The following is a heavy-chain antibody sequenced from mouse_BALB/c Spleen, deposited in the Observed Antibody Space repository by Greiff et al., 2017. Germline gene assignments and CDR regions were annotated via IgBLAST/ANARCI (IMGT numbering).Heavy chain of an antibody. Sequence: QVQLQQSGAELVKPGASVKLSCKTSGYTFTSYWIQWVKQRPGQGLGWIGEIFPGTGTTYYNEKFKGKATLTIDTSSSTAYMQLSSLTSEDSAVYFCARSYYGNRYFDYWGQGTTLTVSS. V-gene: IGHV1S132*01. D-gene: IGHD2-10*01. CDR2: IFPGTGTT. CDR1: GYTFTSYW. CDR3: ARSYYGNRYFDY. J-gene: IGHJ2*01.